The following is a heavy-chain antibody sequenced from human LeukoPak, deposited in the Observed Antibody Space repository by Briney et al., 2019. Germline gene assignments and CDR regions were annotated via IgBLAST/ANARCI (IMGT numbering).Heavy chain of an antibody. V-gene: IGHV4-34*01. J-gene: IGHJ5*02. CDR1: GGSFSGYY. Sequence: PSETLSLTCAVYGGSFSGYYWSWIRQPPGKGLEWIGEINHSGSTNYNPSPKSRVTISVDTSKNQFSLKLSSVTAADTAVYYCASRYSGYDFGWFDPWGQGTLVTVSS. CDR2: INHSGST. D-gene: IGHD5-12*01. CDR3: ASRYSGYDFGWFDP.